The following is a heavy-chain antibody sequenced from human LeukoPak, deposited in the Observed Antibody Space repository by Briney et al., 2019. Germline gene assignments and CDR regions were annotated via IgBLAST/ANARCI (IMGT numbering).Heavy chain of an antibody. V-gene: IGHV3-30*18. D-gene: IGHD5-12*01. CDR2: ISYDGSNK. Sequence: GGSLRLSCAASGFTFSSYGMHWVRRAPGKGLEWVAVISYDGSNKYYADSVKGRFTISRDNSKNTLYLQMNSLRAEDTAVYYCAKAGVATLESYFDYWGQGTLVTVSS. J-gene: IGHJ4*02. CDR3: AKAGVATLESYFDY. CDR1: GFTFSSYG.